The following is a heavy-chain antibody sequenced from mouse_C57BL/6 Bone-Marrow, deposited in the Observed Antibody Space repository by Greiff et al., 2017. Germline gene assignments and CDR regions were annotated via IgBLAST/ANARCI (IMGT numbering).Heavy chain of an antibody. CDR3: ARRGGGHYGSSPYAMDY. Sequence: VKLQESGPELVKPGASVKISCKASGYSFTSYYIHWVKQRPGQGLEWIGWIYPGSGNTKYNEKFKGKATLTADTSSSTAYMQLSSLTSEDSAVYYCARRGGGHYGSSPYAMDYWGQGTSVTVSS. CDR2: IYPGSGNT. CDR1: GYSFTSYY. J-gene: IGHJ4*01. D-gene: IGHD1-1*01. V-gene: IGHV1-66*01.